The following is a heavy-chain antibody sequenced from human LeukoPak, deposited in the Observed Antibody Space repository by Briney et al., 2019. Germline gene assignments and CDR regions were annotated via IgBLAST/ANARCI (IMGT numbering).Heavy chain of an antibody. J-gene: IGHJ4*02. V-gene: IGHV3-11*04. Sequence: GGSLRLSCAASGFTFSDYYMNWIRQAPGKGLEWVSYVSSGGGTRSYADSVKGRFTISRDNAKNSLYLQMNSLRAEDTAMYYCARADLSGSYFHPHFLDYWGQGTLVTVSS. D-gene: IGHD1-26*01. CDR3: ARADLSGSYFHPHFLDY. CDR2: VSSGGGTR. CDR1: GFTFSDYY.